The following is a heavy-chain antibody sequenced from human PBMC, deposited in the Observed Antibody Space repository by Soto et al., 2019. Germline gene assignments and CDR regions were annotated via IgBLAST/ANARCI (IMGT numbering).Heavy chain of an antibody. Sequence: QLQLQESGPGLVKPSETLSLTCTVSGGSISSSSYYWGWIGRPPGKGREWMGSINYSGNTYYNPSLKSRVTRAVDTSKNQFSLKLSSVTAADTAVYYCARQEGHWYFDLWGRGTLVTVSS. CDR3: ARQEGHWYFDL. V-gene: IGHV4-39*01. CDR1: GGSISSSSYY. J-gene: IGHJ2*01. CDR2: INYSGNT.